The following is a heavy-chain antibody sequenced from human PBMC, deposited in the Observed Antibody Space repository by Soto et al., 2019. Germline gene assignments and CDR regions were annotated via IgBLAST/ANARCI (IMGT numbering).Heavy chain of an antibody. CDR1: GYTFTNHG. CDR3: ARDRVAGIWGDAFDI. V-gene: IGHV1-18*04. J-gene: IGHJ3*02. D-gene: IGHD3-16*01. Sequence: QVQLVQSGAEVKKPGASVKVSCKTSGYTFTNHGINWVRQATGQGLEWMGWINPYNANVNYAQKLQGRVTMTTDTSTSTAYMDLRSLTSADTAVYYCARDRVAGIWGDAFDIWGQGTMVTVSS. CDR2: INPYNANV.